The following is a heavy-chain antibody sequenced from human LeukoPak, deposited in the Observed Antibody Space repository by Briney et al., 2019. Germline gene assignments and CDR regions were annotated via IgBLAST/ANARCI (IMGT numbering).Heavy chain of an antibody. CDR3: ARDSGTTGEVKFDP. J-gene: IGHJ5*02. Sequence: SETLSLTCTVSGGSIRSYWSWIRQPAGKGLEWIGRIYGSGSTDYNPSLKSRVTMSIDTSKNQFSLNLITVTAADTAVYYCARDSGTTGEVKFDPWGQGTLVTVSS. CDR1: GGSIRSY. V-gene: IGHV4-4*07. CDR2: IYGSGST. D-gene: IGHD3-10*01.